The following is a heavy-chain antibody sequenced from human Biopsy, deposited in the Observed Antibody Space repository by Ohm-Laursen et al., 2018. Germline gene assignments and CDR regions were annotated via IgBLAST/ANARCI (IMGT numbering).Heavy chain of an antibody. Sequence: GSLRLSCAASGVTLSGYAMNWVRQAPGKGLEWVSSIRASSSYIHYADSVKGRFTVSRDNAKNSLYLQMNSLRAADTAIYYCATELLPPGVGGPWLDSWGQGTPVTVSS. CDR3: ATELLPPGVGGPWLDS. J-gene: IGHJ5*01. CDR2: IRASSSYI. CDR1: GVTLSGYA. V-gene: IGHV3-21*06. D-gene: IGHD3-16*01.